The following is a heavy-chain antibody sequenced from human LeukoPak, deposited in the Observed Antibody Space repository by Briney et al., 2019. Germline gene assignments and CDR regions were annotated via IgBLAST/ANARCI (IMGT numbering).Heavy chain of an antibody. V-gene: IGHV1-46*01. J-gene: IGHJ4*02. D-gene: IGHD5-12*01. CDR2: INPGGGTT. Sequence: ASVKVSYKSSGYTFTSYYIHWVRQAPGQGLEWMGIINPGGGTTAHAQKFQGRVTMTRDTSTSTVYMELSSLRSEDTAVYYCAGGTDIVAAIPYDYWGQGTLVTVSS. CDR3: AGGTDIVAAIPYDY. CDR1: GYTFTSYY.